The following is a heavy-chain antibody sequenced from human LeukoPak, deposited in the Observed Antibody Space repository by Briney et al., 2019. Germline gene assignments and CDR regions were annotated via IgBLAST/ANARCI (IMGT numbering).Heavy chain of an antibody. J-gene: IGHJ4*02. Sequence: PSDTLSLTCTVSGVSIDSGADYWGWIRQTPGEGPEWIETIYYNGLTYYSPSLTSRVTMSVDTSKNQFSLRLTSVTATDTALYYCAQLKRFWTGYYFEQWGQGTLVAVSS. D-gene: IGHD3/OR15-3a*01. CDR2: IYYNGLT. CDR3: AQLKRFWTGYYFEQ. CDR1: GVSIDSGADY. V-gene: IGHV4-39*01.